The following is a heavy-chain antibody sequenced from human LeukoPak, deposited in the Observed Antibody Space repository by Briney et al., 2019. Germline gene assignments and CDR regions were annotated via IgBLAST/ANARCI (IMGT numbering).Heavy chain of an antibody. J-gene: IGHJ5*02. D-gene: IGHD6-13*01. Sequence: GASVKVSCKASGGTFRSYAISLVRQAPGQAPEWMGGIVPIFVIANYAQKFQGRVTISTDESTSTAYMELSSLRSEDRAVYYCARYSSSWPNNWFDPWGQETLVTVSS. V-gene: IGHV1-69*05. CDR2: IVPIFVIA. CDR1: GGTFRSYA. CDR3: ARYSSSWPNNWFDP.